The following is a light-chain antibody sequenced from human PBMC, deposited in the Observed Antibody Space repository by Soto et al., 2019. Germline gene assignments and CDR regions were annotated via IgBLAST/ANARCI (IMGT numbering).Light chain of an antibody. CDR1: SSDVGGYNY. J-gene: IGLJ1*01. V-gene: IGLV2-8*01. CDR3: SSYAFTHIG. CDR2: DVS. Sequence: QSVLTQPPSASGSPGQPVATSCTGTSSDVGGYNYVSWYHKHPGKAPKLMIYDVSKRHSGVPDRFSGSKSGSTASLTVTGRHVEVEDDYYCSSYAFTHIGFGTGTKVTVL.